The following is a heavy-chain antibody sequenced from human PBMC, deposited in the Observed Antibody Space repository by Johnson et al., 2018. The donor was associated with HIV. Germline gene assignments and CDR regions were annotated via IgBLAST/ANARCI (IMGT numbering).Heavy chain of an antibody. CDR1: GFTFDDYA. Sequence: VQLVESGGRVVRPGDSLRLSCAASGFTFDDYAMSWVRQVPGKGLEGVSGINWNGGSIGYADSVKGRFTISRDNAKKSLYLQMNSLRDEDTALYYCARGRPWGWELRRDAFDSWGQGTMVTVSS. J-gene: IGHJ3*02. CDR2: INWNGGSI. V-gene: IGHV3-20*04. CDR3: ARGRPWGWELRRDAFDS. D-gene: IGHD3-16*01.